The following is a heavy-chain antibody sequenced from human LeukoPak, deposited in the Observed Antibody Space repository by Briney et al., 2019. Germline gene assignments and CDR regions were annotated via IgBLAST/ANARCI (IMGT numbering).Heavy chain of an antibody. CDR1: GFSFSNYS. J-gene: IGHJ6*03. Sequence: PGGSLRLSCIASGFSFSNYSMNWVRQAPGKGLEWVSSISSSSSYIYYADSVKGRFTISRDNAKNSLYLQMNSLRAEDTAVYYCARDASGGPEGYYYYYMDVWGKGTTVTVSS. V-gene: IGHV3-21*01. CDR2: ISSSSSYI. CDR3: ARDASGGPEGYYYYYMDV. D-gene: IGHD3-10*01.